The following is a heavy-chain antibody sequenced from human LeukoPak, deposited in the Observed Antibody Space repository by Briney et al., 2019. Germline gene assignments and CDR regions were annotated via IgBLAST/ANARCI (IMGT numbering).Heavy chain of an antibody. CDR1: GFTFSSYA. CDR3: ARAIKAVAGTFHRDYYFDY. D-gene: IGHD6-19*01. Sequence: GVSLRLSCAASGFTFSSYAMHWVRQAPGKGLEGVAVISYDGSNKYYADSVKRRFTISRDNSKNTLYLQMNSLRAEATAVYYCARAIKAVAGTFHRDYYFDYWGQGTLVTVSS. V-gene: IGHV3-30*04. CDR2: ISYDGSNK. J-gene: IGHJ4*02.